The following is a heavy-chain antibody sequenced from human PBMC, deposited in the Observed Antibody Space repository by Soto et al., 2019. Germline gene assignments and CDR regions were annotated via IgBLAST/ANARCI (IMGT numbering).Heavy chain of an antibody. V-gene: IGHV3-33*01. D-gene: IGHD2-8*01. CDR2: IWYDGSNK. CDR1: GFTFSSYG. CDR3: ARDLGYCTNGVCYASYYFDY. J-gene: IGHJ4*02. Sequence: GGSLRLSCAASGFTFSSYGMHWFRQAPVNGLEWVAFIWYDGSNKYYADSVKGRFTISRDNSKNTLYLQMNSLRAEDTAVYYCARDLGYCTNGVCYASYYFDYWGQGTLVTVSS.